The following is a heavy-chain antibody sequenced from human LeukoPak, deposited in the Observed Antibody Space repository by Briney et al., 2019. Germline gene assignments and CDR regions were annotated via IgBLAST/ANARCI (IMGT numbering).Heavy chain of an antibody. Sequence: GGSLRLSCAASGFTFSSYSMNWVCQAPGKGLEWVSSISSSSSYIYYADSVKGRFTISRDNAKNSLYLQMNSLRAEDTAVYYCARDRGSYSSFDYWGQGTLVTVSS. CDR1: GFTFSSYS. CDR3: ARDRGSYSSFDY. D-gene: IGHD1-26*01. J-gene: IGHJ4*02. V-gene: IGHV3-21*01. CDR2: ISSSSSYI.